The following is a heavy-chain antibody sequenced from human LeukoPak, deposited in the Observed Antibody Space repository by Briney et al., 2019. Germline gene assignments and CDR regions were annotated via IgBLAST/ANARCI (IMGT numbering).Heavy chain of an antibody. CDR2: IYYSGST. J-gene: IGHJ6*02. CDR1: GGSISSYY. CDR3: ARKIHGLYGMDV. Sequence: SETLSLTCTVSGGSISSYYWSWIRQPPGKGLEWIGYIYYSGSTNYNPSLKSRVTISVDTSKNQFSLKLSSVTAADTAVYYCARKIHGLYGMDVWGQGTTVTVSS. D-gene: IGHD4-17*01. V-gene: IGHV4-59*08.